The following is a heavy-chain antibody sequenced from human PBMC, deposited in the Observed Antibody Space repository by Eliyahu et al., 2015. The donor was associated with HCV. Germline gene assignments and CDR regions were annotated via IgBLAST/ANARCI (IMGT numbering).Heavy chain of an antibody. D-gene: IGHD1-1*01. V-gene: IGHV4-39*01. CDR2: IHYTGTT. J-gene: IGHJ4*02. Sequence: QLQLQESGPGQVKPSETLFLTCAVSGASITSYFWGWFRQPPGKGLEWIGTIHYTGTTFYSPSLKSRVTIFIDTSKNQSSLKMDSVTATDTALYYCARQTTGTGQWSWDYWGQGTLVTVSS. CDR3: ARQTTGTGQWSWDY. CDR1: GASITSYF.